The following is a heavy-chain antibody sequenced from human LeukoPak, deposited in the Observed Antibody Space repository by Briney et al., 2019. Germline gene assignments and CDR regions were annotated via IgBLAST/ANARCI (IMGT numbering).Heavy chain of an antibody. D-gene: IGHD3-22*01. CDR1: GGSISGYY. CDR2: IYTSGST. Sequence: PSETLSLTCTVSGGSISGYYWSWIRQPAGKGLEWIGRIYTSGSTNYNPSLKSRVTMSVDTSKNQFSLKLSSVTAADTAVYYCARDMYYYDSSGLSPLFDYWGQGTLVTVSS. J-gene: IGHJ4*02. V-gene: IGHV4-4*07. CDR3: ARDMYYYDSSGLSPLFDY.